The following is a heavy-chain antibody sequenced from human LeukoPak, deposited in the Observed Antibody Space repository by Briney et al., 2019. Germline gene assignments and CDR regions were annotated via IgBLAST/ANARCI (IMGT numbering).Heavy chain of an antibody. V-gene: IGHV3-9*01. CDR3: AKGNWGSQFDS. D-gene: IGHD7-27*01. CDR2: ISWNSGTI. J-gene: IGHJ4*02. CDR1: GFTFGAYS. Sequence: GRSLTLSCAASGFTFGAYSMHWVRQVPGKDLEWVSGISWNSGTIDYVDSVRGRFTISRDNAKSSLYLQMNSLRADDTALYYCAKGNWGSQFDSWGQGTLVAVSS.